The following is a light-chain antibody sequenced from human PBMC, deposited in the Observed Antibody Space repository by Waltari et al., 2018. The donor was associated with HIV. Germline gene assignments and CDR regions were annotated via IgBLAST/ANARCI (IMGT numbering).Light chain of an antibody. CDR1: SSDVGGYNY. CDR2: DVS. Sequence: QSALTQPASVSGSPGQSITISCTGTSSDVGGYNYVSWYQQHPGKAPKLMIYDVSNRPSGVSNRFAGSKSGNTASLTISGLQAEDVADYYCSSYTSSSPYAFGTGTKVTVL. CDR3: SSYTSSSPYA. J-gene: IGLJ1*01. V-gene: IGLV2-14*03.